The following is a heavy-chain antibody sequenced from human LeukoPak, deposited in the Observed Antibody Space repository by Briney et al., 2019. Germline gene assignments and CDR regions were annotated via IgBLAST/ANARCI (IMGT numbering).Heavy chain of an antibody. Sequence: KASETLSLTCAVYGGSFSGYYWSWIRQPPGKGLEWIGEINHSGSTNYNPSLKSRVTISADTSKNQFSLKLSSVTAADTAVYYCARSPGYNSSDYWGQGTLVTVSS. D-gene: IGHD2-2*01. CDR2: INHSGST. J-gene: IGHJ4*02. CDR3: ARSPGYNSSDY. V-gene: IGHV4-34*01. CDR1: GGSFSGYY.